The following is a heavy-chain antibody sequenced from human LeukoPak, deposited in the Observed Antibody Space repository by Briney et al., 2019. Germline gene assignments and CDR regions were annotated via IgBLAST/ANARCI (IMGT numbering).Heavy chain of an antibody. V-gene: IGHV4-39*01. Sequence: PSETLSLTCTVSGGSISSSSYYWGWIRQPPGKGLEWIGSIYYSGSTYYNPSLKSRVTISVDTSKNQFSLKLSSVTAADTAVYYCARARPDFDYWSQGALVTVSS. CDR2: IYYSGST. J-gene: IGHJ4*02. CDR3: ARARPDFDY. D-gene: IGHD1-14*01. CDR1: GGSISSSSYY.